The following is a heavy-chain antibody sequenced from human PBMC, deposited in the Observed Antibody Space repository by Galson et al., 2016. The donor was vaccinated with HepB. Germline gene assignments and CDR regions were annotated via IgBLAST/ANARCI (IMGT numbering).Heavy chain of an antibody. Sequence: SLRLSCAASGFTVSSNYMSWVRQAPGKGLEWVSVIYSGGSTYYADSVKGRFTISRDNSKNTLYLQMNSLRAEDPAVYYCARDRGYYDSSGYLNWFDPWGQGTLVTVSS. CDR1: GFTVSSNY. V-gene: IGHV3-66*01. D-gene: IGHD3-22*01. CDR2: IYSGGST. CDR3: ARDRGYYDSSGYLNWFDP. J-gene: IGHJ5*02.